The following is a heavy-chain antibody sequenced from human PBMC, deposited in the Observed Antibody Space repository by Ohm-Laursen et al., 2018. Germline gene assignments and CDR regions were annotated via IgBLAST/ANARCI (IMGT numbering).Heavy chain of an antibody. J-gene: IGHJ4*02. V-gene: IGHV4-4*07. Sequence: GTLSLTCTVSGGSISSYYWSWIRQPAGMGLEWIGRIYSSGSTNYNPSLRSRVTMSIDTSKNQFSLKLSSVTAADTAVYYCAREKTGGYASAYDCWGRGTLVTVSS. CDR3: AREKTGGYASAYDC. D-gene: IGHD5-12*01. CDR2: IYSSGST. CDR1: GGSISSYY.